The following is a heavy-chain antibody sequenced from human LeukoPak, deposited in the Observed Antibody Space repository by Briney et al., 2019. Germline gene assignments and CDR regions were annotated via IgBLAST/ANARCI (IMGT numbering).Heavy chain of an antibody. CDR2: INNDGTGT. CDR1: GFTFTNYW. Sequence: GGSLRLSCAASGFTFTNYWMHWVRQVPGKGLVWVAGINNDGTGTFYADSVQGRFTISRDNAKNTVYLQMNTLRPEDMALYHCATVSEFWGQGTLVTVSS. CDR3: ATVSEF. V-gene: IGHV3-74*01. J-gene: IGHJ4*02.